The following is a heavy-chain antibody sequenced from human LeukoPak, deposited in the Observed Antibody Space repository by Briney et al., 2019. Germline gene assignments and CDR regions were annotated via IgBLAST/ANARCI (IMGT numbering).Heavy chain of an antibody. V-gene: IGHV3-33*01. J-gene: IGHJ3*01. CDR3: ARWGIVGHDAFDL. Sequence: PGRSLRLSCAGSGFTFSRYGMHWFRQAPGKRLEWVALIRYDGNDHWYGDSAKGRFTISRDNSKDTVYLQMDSLRDEDTAVYYCARWGIVGHDAFDLWGQGTMVTVSS. CDR1: GFTFSRYG. CDR2: IRYDGNDH. D-gene: IGHD1-26*01.